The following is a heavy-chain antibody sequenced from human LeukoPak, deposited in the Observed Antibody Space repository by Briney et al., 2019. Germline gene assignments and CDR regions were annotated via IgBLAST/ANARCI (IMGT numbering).Heavy chain of an antibody. CDR2: IYPGDSDT. J-gene: IGHJ4*02. Sequence: GESLKISCKGSGYSFTSYWIGWVRQMPGKGLEWMGIIYPGDSDTRYSPSFQGQVTISADKSISTAYLQWSSLKASDTAMYYCARQEYYYDSSGYYRHYFDYWGQGTLVTVSS. CDR1: GYSFTSYW. D-gene: IGHD3-22*01. V-gene: IGHV5-51*01. CDR3: ARQEYYYDSSGYYRHYFDY.